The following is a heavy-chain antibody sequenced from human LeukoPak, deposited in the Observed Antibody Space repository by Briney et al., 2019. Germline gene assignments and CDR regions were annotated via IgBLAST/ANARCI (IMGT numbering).Heavy chain of an antibody. CDR3: ARQQLVGHFDY. CDR1: GGSFSGYY. J-gene: IGHJ4*02. CDR2: INHSGST. Sequence: SETLSLTCAVYGGSFSGYYWSWIRQPPGKGLEWIGEINHSGSTNYNPSLKSRVTISVDTSKNQFSLKLSSVTAADTAVYYCARQQLVGHFDYWGQGTLVTVSS. D-gene: IGHD6-13*01. V-gene: IGHV4-34*01.